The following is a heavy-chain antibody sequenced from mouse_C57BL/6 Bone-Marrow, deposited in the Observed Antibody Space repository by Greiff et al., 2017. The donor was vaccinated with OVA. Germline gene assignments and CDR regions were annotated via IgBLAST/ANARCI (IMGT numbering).Heavy chain of an antibody. Sequence: QVLQQQSGPELVKPGASVKISCKASGYAFSSSWMNWVKQRPGKGLEWIGRIYPGDGDTNYNGKFKGKATLTADKSSSTAYMQLSSLTSEDSAVYFCAVITTVNAYWGQGTLVTVSA. J-gene: IGHJ3*01. D-gene: IGHD1-1*01. V-gene: IGHV1-82*01. CDR1: GYAFSSSW. CDR2: IYPGDGDT. CDR3: AVITTVNAY.